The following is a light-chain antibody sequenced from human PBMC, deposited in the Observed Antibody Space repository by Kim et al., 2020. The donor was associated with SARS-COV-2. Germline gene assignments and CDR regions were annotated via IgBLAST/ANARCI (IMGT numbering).Light chain of an antibody. CDR3: QEYYNVPIT. CDR1: QGISNY. Sequence: ASVGDRVTITCRASQGISNYLAWYQQKAGKAPKLLIYAASILQSGVTSRFSGSGSGTDFTLTISDLQPADVATYYCQEYYNVPITFGQGTRLEIK. CDR2: AAS. V-gene: IGKV1-27*01. J-gene: IGKJ5*01.